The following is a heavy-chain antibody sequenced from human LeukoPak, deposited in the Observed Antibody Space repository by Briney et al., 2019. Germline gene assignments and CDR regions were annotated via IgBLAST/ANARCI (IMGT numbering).Heavy chain of an antibody. Sequence: SSETLSLTCTVSGGSISTYYWSWIRQPAGKGLEWIGRIYTSGSTNYNPTLKSRVTMSVDTSKNQFSLRLNSVTAADTAMYYCARGICSGGGCSAPGSFDYWGQGSLVTVSS. CDR1: GGSISTYY. J-gene: IGHJ4*02. CDR2: IYTSGST. D-gene: IGHD2-15*01. V-gene: IGHV4-4*07. CDR3: ARGICSGGGCSAPGSFDY.